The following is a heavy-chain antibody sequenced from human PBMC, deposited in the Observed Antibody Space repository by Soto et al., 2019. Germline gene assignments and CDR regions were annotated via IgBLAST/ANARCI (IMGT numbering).Heavy chain of an antibody. V-gene: IGHV3-7*01. J-gene: IGHJ3*02. CDR1: GFTFSSYW. Sequence: GWSLRLSCAASGFTFSSYWMSWVRQAPGKGLEWVANIKQDGSEKYYVDSVKGRFTISRDNAKNSLYLQMNSLRAEDTAVYYCARMSEITMIVVADAFDIWGQGTMVTVSS. CDR2: IKQDGSEK. D-gene: IGHD3-22*01. CDR3: ARMSEITMIVVADAFDI.